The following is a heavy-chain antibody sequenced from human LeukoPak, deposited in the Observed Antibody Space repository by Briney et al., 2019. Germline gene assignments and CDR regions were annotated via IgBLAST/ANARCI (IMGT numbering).Heavy chain of an antibody. V-gene: IGHV4-59*01. CDR2: IYYSGST. CDR1: GGSISSYY. Sequence: KPSKTLSLTCSVSGGSISSYYWSWIRQPPGKGLEWIGYIYYSGSTNYNPSLKSRVTISVDTSKNQFSLKLSSVTAADTAVYYCASGGAYYDFWSGYYPGPDNWFDPWGQGTLVTVSS. J-gene: IGHJ5*02. D-gene: IGHD3-3*01. CDR3: ASGGAYYDFWSGYYPGPDNWFDP.